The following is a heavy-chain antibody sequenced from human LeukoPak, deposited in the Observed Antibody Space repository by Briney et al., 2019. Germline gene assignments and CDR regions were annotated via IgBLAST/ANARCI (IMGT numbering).Heavy chain of an antibody. CDR1: GGSFGGYF. Sequence: SETLSLTCAVYGGSFGGYFWSWLRQSPGKGLEWIGEINYGGITNYNPSLKSRVSISIDKSKNQFSLKMNSVTAADTAVYYCVRRGDNSFGYPGLDYWGQGALVTVSS. V-gene: IGHV4-34*01. CDR2: INYGGIT. D-gene: IGHD5-12*01. J-gene: IGHJ4*02. CDR3: VRRGDNSFGYPGLDY.